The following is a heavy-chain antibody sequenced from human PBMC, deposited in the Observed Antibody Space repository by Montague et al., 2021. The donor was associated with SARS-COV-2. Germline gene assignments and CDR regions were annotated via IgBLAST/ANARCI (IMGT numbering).Heavy chain of an antibody. J-gene: IGHJ4*02. CDR3: ARTAITLVEGVAETFYFDH. V-gene: IGHV2-70*01. D-gene: IGHD3-10*01. CDR1: GFSLTSSGMC. Sequence: PALVKPTQTLTLTCSVSGFSLTSSGMCVSWIRRAPGKALEWLALIYWDDDKYYSPSLKTRLTISQDTSRSRVVLTMTNMDPADTATYFCARTAITLVEGVAETFYFDHWGQGTLVTVAA. CDR2: IYWDDDK.